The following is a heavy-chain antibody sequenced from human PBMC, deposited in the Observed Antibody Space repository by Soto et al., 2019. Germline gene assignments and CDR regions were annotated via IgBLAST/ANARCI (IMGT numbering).Heavy chain of an antibody. J-gene: IGHJ5*02. CDR1: GFSLSTSGEA. CDR3: AHYVTASPAGWFDP. V-gene: IGHV2-5*02. CDR2: IYWDDDN. D-gene: IGHD3-10*02. Sequence: QITLKESGPALVKPTQTLTLTCTFSGFSLSTSGEAVGWIRQPPGEALEWLAPIYWDDDNRYNPTLKTRLTITQDTSKNQVVLTLTNMAPVDTDTSYCAHYVTASPAGWFDPWGQGILVTVSS.